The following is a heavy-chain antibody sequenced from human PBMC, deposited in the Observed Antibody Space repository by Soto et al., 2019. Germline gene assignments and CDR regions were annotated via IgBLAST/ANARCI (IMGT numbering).Heavy chain of an antibody. J-gene: IGHJ4*02. CDR3: ARILGYSYGLFY. D-gene: IGHD5-18*01. V-gene: IGHV1-18*01. Sequence: ASVKVSCKASGYTFTSYGISWVRQAPGQGLEWMGWISAYNGNTNYAQKLQGRVTMTTDTSTSTAYTELRSLRSDDTAVYYCARILGYSYGLFYWGQGTLVTVSS. CDR1: GYTFTSYG. CDR2: ISAYNGNT.